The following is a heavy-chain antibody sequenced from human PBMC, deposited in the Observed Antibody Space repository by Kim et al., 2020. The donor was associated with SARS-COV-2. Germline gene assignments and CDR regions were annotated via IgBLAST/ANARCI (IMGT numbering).Heavy chain of an antibody. D-gene: IGHD3-22*01. CDR2: IKHMGTT. CDR1: GASLSGDF. CDR3: AKRKSSGFYY. V-gene: IGHV4-34*01. J-gene: IGHJ4*02. Sequence: SETLSLTCAIDGASLSGDFWSWIRQPPGKGLEWIGDIKHMGTTNYNPALKSRVAFSTDTSKNQLSLTLKSVTAAATAIYYCAKRKSSGFYYWGQGTLVTVSS.